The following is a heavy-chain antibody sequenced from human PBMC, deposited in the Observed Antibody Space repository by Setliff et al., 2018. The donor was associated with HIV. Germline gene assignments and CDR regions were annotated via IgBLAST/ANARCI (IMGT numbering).Heavy chain of an antibody. V-gene: IGHV1-18*01. D-gene: IGHD3-10*01. CDR3: ARMVPANCYPSDY. J-gene: IGHJ4*02. CDR2: ISAHNGNT. Sequence: ASVKVSCKASAYTFTSYGISWVRQDPGQGLEGMGWISAHNGNTNYAQNFQGRVIMTTDTSTSTAYMELRSLRSDDTAVYYCARMVPANCYPSDYWGQGTLVTVSS. CDR1: AYTFTSYG.